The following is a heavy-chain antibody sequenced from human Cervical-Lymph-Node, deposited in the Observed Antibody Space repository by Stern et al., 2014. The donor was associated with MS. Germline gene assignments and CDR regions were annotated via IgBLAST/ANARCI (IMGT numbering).Heavy chain of an antibody. J-gene: IGHJ6*02. CDR3: ARGELKEGLVRGMDV. CDR1: GGTFSSYA. CDR2: IIPIFGTA. D-gene: IGHD1-26*01. V-gene: IGHV1-69*01. Sequence: VQLVQSGAEVKKPGSSGKVSCKASGGTFSSYAISWVRQAPGQGLEWRGGIIPIFGTANYAQKFQGRVTSTADESTSTAYMELSSLGNEDTAVYYCARGELKEGLVRGMDVWGQGTTVTVSS.